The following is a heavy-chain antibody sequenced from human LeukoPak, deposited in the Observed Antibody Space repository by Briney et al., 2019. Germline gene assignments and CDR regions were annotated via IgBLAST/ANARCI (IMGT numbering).Heavy chain of an antibody. D-gene: IGHD1-1*01. J-gene: IGHJ6*03. CDR3: ARDQGNWNSYYMDV. CDR2: IYTSGTT. CDR1: GVSISSGGSY. Sequence: KPSETLSLTCTVSGVSISSGGSYWNWIRQPAGKGLEWIGRIYTSGTTNYNPSLKSRVTISVDTSKNQFSLKLSSVTAADTAVYYCARDQGNWNSYYMDVWGKGTTVTVSS. V-gene: IGHV4-61*02.